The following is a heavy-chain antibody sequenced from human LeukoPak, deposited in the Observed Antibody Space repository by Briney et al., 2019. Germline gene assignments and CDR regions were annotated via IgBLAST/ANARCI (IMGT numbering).Heavy chain of an antibody. CDR1: GYSFTSYW. CDR2: IDPSDSYT. CDR3: ATTGGYSYGYPDY. V-gene: IGHV5-10-1*01. D-gene: IGHD5-18*01. Sequence: GEPLKISCKGSGYSFTSYWISWVRQMPGKGLEWMGRIDPSDSYTNYSPSFQGHVTISADKSISTAYLQWSSLKASDIAMYYCATTGGYSYGYPDYWGQGTLVTVSS. J-gene: IGHJ4*02.